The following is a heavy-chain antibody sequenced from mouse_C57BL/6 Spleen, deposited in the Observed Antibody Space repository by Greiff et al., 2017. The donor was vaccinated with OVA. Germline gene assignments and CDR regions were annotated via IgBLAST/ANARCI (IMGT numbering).Heavy chain of an antibody. V-gene: IGHV1-55*01. Sequence: QVQLQQPGAELVTPGASVKMSCKASGYTFTSYWITWVKQRPGQGLEWIGDIYPGSGSTNYNEKFKSKATLTVDTSSSTAYMQLSSLTSEDSAVYYCARRGNFHWYFDVWGTGTTVTVSS. CDR2: IYPGSGST. J-gene: IGHJ1*03. CDR1: GYTFTSYW. CDR3: ARRGNFHWYFDV.